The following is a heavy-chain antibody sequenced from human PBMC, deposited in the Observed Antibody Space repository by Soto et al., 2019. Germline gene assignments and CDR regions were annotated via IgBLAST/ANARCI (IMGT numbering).Heavy chain of an antibody. CDR2: ISAHNGNT. J-gene: IGHJ4*01. V-gene: IGHV1-18*04. CDR1: GYSFTGYG. CDR3: ARMGYCSGGSCYSGSGDY. D-gene: IGHD2-15*01. Sequence: ASVKVSCKASGYSFTGYGISWVRQAPGQGLEWMGWISAHNGNTAYAQKLQGRVTMTTDTATNTAYMELRSLRSDDTALYYCARMGYCSGGSCYSGSGDYWG.